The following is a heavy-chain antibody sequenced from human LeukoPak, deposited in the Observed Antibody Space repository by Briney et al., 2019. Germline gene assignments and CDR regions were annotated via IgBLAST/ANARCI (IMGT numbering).Heavy chain of an antibody. CDR3: ARSPPAHYGSGSSLDC. J-gene: IGHJ4*02. CDR1: GLTFSSHW. V-gene: IGHV3-74*01. CDR2: ITNDGSST. Sequence: GGSLRLSCAASGLTFSSHWMHWVRQAPGKGLVWVSRITNDGSSTAYADSVKGRFTISRDNAKNTLYLQMNSLRAEDTALYYCARSPPAHYGSGSSLDCWGQGTLVTVSS. D-gene: IGHD3-10*01.